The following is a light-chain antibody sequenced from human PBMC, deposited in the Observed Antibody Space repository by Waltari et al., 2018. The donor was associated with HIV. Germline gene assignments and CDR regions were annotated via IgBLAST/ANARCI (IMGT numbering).Light chain of an antibody. CDR1: RSHVGAYNY. CDR2: DVS. V-gene: IGLV2-11*01. CDR3: CSYAGRYSFV. J-gene: IGLJ2*01. Sequence: QSALTQPRSVSGSPRQPVTVSCPVTRSHVGAYNYVSWYQQHPGKAPKLMIYDVSQRPSGVPDRFSGTKSGNTASLTISGLQAEDEADYYCCSYAGRYSFVFGGGTKLTVL.